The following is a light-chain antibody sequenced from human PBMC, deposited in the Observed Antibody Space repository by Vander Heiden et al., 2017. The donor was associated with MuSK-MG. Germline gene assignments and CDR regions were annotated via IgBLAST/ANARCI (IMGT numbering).Light chain of an antibody. V-gene: IGLV2-14*01. J-gene: IGLJ2*01. CDR3: SSYRSSSTL. CDR1: SSDVGGYNS. CDR2: DGR. Sequence: QSALTQPASVSGSPGQSITSSCTGTSSDVGGYNSVSGYQQHPGKAPKLIIYDGRYRPSGGSKRFSGSKSGNTASLTIAGLQAEDEADYYCSSYRSSSTLFGGGTKLTVL.